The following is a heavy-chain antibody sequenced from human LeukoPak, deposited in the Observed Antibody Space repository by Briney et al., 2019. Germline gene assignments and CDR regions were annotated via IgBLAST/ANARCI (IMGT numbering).Heavy chain of an antibody. CDR1: GFTLSDYY. CDR2: ISSRGSTI. Sequence: GGSLRLSCVASGFTLSDYYLSWVGQAPGKGLEWVSYISSRGSTILYADSVKGRFTISRDNAKNSLYLEMKSLRVEDTAVYYCARDGATECDLVSYYYNGMDVWGQGTTVTVSS. V-gene: IGHV3-11*01. D-gene: IGHD1-26*01. J-gene: IGHJ6*01. CDR3: ARDGATECDLVSYYYNGMDV.